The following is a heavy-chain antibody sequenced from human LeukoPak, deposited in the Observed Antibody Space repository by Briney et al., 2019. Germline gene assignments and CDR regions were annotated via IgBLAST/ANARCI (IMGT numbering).Heavy chain of an antibody. J-gene: IGHJ5*02. CDR1: GGTFSSYA. CDR2: TIPILGIA. CDR3: ARAAVAAAGSGVVNWFDP. D-gene: IGHD6-13*01. Sequence: SVKVSCKASGGTFSSYAISWVRQAPGQGLEWMGRTIPILGIANYAQKFQGRVTITADKSTSTAYMELSSLRSEDTAVYYCARAAVAAAGSGVVNWFDPWGQGTLVTVSS. V-gene: IGHV1-69*04.